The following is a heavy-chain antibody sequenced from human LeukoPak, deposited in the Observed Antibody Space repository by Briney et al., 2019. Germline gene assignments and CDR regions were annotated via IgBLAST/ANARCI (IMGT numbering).Heavy chain of an antibody. CDR2: IYYSGGT. D-gene: IGHD3-22*01. Sequence: KASETLSLTCTVSGGSISSYYWSWIRQPPGKGLEWIGYIYYSGGTNYNPSLKSRVTISVDTSKNQFSLKLSSVTAADTAVYYCARWPHYYDSSDTQNAFDIWGQGTMVTVSS. CDR1: GGSISSYY. CDR3: ARWPHYYDSSDTQNAFDI. J-gene: IGHJ3*02. V-gene: IGHV4-59*01.